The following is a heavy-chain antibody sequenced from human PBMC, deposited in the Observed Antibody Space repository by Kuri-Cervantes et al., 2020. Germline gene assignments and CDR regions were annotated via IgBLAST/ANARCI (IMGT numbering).Heavy chain of an antibody. V-gene: IGHV4-4*02. CDR2: IYHSGST. CDR1: GGSISSSNW. Sequence: GSLRLSCAVSGGSISSSNWWSWVRQPPGKGLEWIGEIYHSGSTNYNPSLKSRVTISVDKSKNQFSLKLSSVTAADTAVYYCARGRRWSDTFDIWGQGTMVTVSS. J-gene: IGHJ3*02. CDR3: ARGRRWSDTFDI. D-gene: IGHD2-15*01.